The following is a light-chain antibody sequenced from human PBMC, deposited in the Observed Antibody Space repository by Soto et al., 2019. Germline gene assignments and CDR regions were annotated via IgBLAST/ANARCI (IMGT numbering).Light chain of an antibody. CDR1: SSSIGSNY. CDR3: AAWDGSLSSVL. Sequence: QSVLTQPPSASGTPGQRVTISCSGSSSSIGSNYVYWYQQFPGTTPNVLIYRNDQRPSGVPDRFSGSKSGTSASLAISGLRSEDEADYYCAAWDGSLSSVLFGGGTKLTVL. J-gene: IGLJ2*01. CDR2: RND. V-gene: IGLV1-47*01.